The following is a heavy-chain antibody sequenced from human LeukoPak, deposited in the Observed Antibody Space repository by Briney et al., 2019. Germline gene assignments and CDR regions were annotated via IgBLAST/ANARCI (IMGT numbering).Heavy chain of an antibody. CDR2: IRKDGSMQ. D-gene: IGHD3-9*01. CDR3: TRVSGGYDMSDY. J-gene: IGHJ4*02. V-gene: IGHV3-7*03. Sequence: AGGSLRLSCAASGFTVSRFWMRWVRQAPGKGREWVANIRKDGSMQYYVDSVEGRFTISRDNAKNSLYLQMNTLRADDTAVYYCTRVSGGYDMSDYWGQGTLVTVSS. CDR1: GFTVSRFW.